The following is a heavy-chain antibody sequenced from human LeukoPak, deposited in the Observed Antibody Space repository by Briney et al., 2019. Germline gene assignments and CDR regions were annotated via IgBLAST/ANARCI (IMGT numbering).Heavy chain of an antibody. CDR1: GYTLTELS. J-gene: IGHJ4*02. CDR3: LVGELLYFDY. Sequence: VXGYTLTELSMXWVRQAPGKGIQLMVCFDPEDCQTIYPQKFQGRFTMTYDTSTDTSYMELSSLRSEDTAVYYCLVGELLYFDYWGQGTLVTVSS. CDR2: FDPEDCQT. V-gene: IGHV1-24*01. D-gene: IGHD3-10*01.